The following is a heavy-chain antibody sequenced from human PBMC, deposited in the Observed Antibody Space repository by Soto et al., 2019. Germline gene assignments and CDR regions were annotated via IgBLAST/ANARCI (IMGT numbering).Heavy chain of an antibody. J-gene: IGHJ6*02. Sequence: PGESLKFACKSYGYSFTTYWIPWVRQMPVKGLEWMVSIHPGESDTRYSPSFQGQVTISADRSITTAYLQWSSLKASDTAMYYCARHEATYYNFYGMDVWGQGTTVTVSS. V-gene: IGHV5-51*01. CDR2: IHPGESDT. CDR1: GYSFTTYW. CDR3: ARHEATYYNFYGMDV.